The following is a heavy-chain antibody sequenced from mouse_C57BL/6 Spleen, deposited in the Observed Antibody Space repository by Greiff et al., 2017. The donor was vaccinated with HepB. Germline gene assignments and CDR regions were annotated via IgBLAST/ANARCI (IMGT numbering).Heavy chain of an antibody. CDR1: GFTFSDYY. V-gene: IGHV5-16*01. Sequence: EVHLVESEGGLVQPGSSMKLSCTASGFTFSDYYMAWVRQVPEKGLEWVANINYDGSSTYYLDSLKSRFIISRDNAKNILYLQMSSLKSEDTATYYCARRFDYDENWYFDVWGTGTTVTVSS. CDR3: ARRFDYDENWYFDV. CDR2: INYDGSST. D-gene: IGHD2-4*01. J-gene: IGHJ1*03.